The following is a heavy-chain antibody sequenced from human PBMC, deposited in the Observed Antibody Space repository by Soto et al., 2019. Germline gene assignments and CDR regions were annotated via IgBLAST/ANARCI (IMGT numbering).Heavy chain of an antibody. D-gene: IGHD3-3*01. CDR2: INHSGST. CDR3: ASAPGHYDFWSGYYYYYGMDV. V-gene: IGHV4-34*01. CDR1: GGSFSGYY. Sequence: SETLSLTCAVYGGSFSGYYWSWIRQPPGKGLEWIGEINHSGSTNYNPSLKSRVTISVDTSKNQFSLKLSSVAAADTAVYYCASAPGHYDFWSGYYYYYGMDVWGQGTTVTVSS. J-gene: IGHJ6*02.